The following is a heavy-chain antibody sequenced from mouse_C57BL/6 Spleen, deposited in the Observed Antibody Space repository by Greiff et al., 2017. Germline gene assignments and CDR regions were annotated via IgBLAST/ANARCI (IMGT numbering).Heavy chain of an antibody. CDR2: IYPGDGDT. CDR1: GYAFSSYW. CDR3: ARSGCCGAYYAIDY. J-gene: IGHJ4*01. V-gene: IGHV1-80*01. Sequence: QVQLQQSGAELVKPGASVKISCKASGYAFSSYWMNWVKQRPGKGLEWIGQIYPGDGDTNYNGKFKGKATLTADKSSSTAYMQLSSLTSEDSAVYCYARSGCCGAYYAIDYWGQGTSVTVSS.